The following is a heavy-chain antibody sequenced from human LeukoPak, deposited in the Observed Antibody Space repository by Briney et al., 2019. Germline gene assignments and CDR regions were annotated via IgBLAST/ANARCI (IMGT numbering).Heavy chain of an antibody. CDR3: ARCSRILTDYFDY. Sequence: GTSLRLSCAASGFTFSSHGLHWVRQAPGKGLEWVSSISSSSSYIYYADSVKGRFTISRDNAKNSLYPQMNSLRAEDTAVYYCARCSRILTDYFDYWGQGTLVTVSS. V-gene: IGHV3-21*01. J-gene: IGHJ4*02. CDR1: GFTFSSHG. D-gene: IGHD3-9*01. CDR2: ISSSSSYI.